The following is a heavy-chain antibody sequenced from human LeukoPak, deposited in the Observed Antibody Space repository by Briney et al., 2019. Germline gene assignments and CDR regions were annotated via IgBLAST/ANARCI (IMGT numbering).Heavy chain of an antibody. Sequence: GGSLRLSCAGSGFTFRSYWMHWVRQAPGKGLEWVSSISSSSSYIYYADSVKGRFTISRDNAKNSLYLQMNSLRAEDTAVYYCAREVNYYYYMDVWGKGTTVTVSS. V-gene: IGHV3-21*01. J-gene: IGHJ6*03. CDR3: AREVNYYYYMDV. CDR2: ISSSSSYI. CDR1: GFTFRSYW. D-gene: IGHD2-21*01.